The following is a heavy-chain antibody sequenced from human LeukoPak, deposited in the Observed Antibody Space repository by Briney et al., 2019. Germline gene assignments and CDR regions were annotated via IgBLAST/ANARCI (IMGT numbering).Heavy chain of an antibody. CDR2: IYYSGST. CDR1: GGSVSSGSHY. Sequence: SETLSLTCTVSGGSVSSGSHYWSWIRQPPGKGLEWIGYIYYSGSTNYNPSLKSRVTISVDTSKNQFSLKLSSVTAADTAVYYCARVVGVGSIYDAFDIWDQGTMVTVSS. CDR3: ARVVGVGSIYDAFDI. V-gene: IGHV4-61*01. J-gene: IGHJ3*02. D-gene: IGHD3-22*01.